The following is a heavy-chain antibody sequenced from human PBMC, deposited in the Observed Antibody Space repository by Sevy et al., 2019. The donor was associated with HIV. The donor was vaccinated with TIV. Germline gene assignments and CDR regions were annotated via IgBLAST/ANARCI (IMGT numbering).Heavy chain of an antibody. V-gene: IGHV3-30-3*01. Sequence: GGSLRLSCAASGFTFSSYAIHWVRQAPGKGLEWVAVISYDGSNKYYADSVKGRFTISRDNSKNTLYLQMNSLRAEDTAVYYCARVGPLVVVTAPYYYGMDVWGQGTTVTVSS. CDR1: GFTFSSYA. D-gene: IGHD2-21*02. J-gene: IGHJ6*02. CDR2: ISYDGSNK. CDR3: ARVGPLVVVTAPYYYGMDV.